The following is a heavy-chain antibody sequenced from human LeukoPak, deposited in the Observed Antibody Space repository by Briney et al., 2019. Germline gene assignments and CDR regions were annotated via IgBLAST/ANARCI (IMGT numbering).Heavy chain of an antibody. D-gene: IGHD4-17*01. V-gene: IGHV4-59*08. Sequence: SETLSLTCTVSGGSISNYYWSWIRQPPGKGLEWIGYIYYSGSTTSNPSLKSRVTISVDTSKNQFSLKLNSLTAADTAVYHCARGHYGDYIHDAFDMWGQGTMVTVSS. CDR2: IYYSGST. CDR3: ARGHYGDYIHDAFDM. CDR1: GGSISNYY. J-gene: IGHJ3*02.